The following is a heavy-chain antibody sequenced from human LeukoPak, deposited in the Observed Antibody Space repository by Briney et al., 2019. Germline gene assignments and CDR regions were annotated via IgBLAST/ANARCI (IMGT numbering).Heavy chain of an antibody. CDR1: AGSISTYY. V-gene: IGHV4-59*01. D-gene: IGHD5/OR15-5a*01. Sequence: SETLSLTCTLSAGSISTYYWGWLRQPPGKGPEWIGYISYTGNTNYSPSLKTRAIISVDTSNNQFSLRLNSVTSADTAVYYCARVQKSTRSFWYFDLWGRGTLVAVSS. CDR2: ISYTGNT. J-gene: IGHJ2*01. CDR3: ARVQKSTRSFWYFDL.